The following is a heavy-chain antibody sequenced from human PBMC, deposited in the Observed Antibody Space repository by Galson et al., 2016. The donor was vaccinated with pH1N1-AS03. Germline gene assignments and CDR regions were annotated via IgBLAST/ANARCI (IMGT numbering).Heavy chain of an antibody. Sequence: SLRLSCAASGFVFSNHGMHWVRQAPGKGLEWVAVISSHGKIDYYADSVRGRFTVSRDNSNNTLYLQMSSLRAEDTAVYYCAKDRSSWPPGWGSVDSWGQGTLVTVSS. D-gene: IGHD6-13*01. V-gene: IGHV3-30*18. CDR1: GFVFSNHG. CDR3: AKDRSSWPPGWGSVDS. J-gene: IGHJ4*02. CDR2: ISSHGKID.